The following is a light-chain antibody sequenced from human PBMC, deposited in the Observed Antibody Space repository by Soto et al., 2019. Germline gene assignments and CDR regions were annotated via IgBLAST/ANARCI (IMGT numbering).Light chain of an antibody. CDR2: TAS. J-gene: IGKJ5*01. V-gene: IGKV3D-20*01. CDR3: QQYGSSPPIT. Sequence: EIVLTQSPATLSLSPGESATLSCGASQSVSRNYLAWYQQKPGLAPRLLIYTASSRATGIPDRFSGSGSGTDFTLTISRLEPEDFAVYYCQQYGSSPPITFGQGTRLEIK. CDR1: QSVSRNY.